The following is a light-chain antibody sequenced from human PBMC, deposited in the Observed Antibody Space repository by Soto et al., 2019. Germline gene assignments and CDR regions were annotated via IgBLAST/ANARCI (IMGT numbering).Light chain of an antibody. CDR3: SSYTSDSSYV. V-gene: IGLV2-14*01. CDR2: AVS. J-gene: IGLJ1*01. CDR1: SSDVGLYDY. Sequence: LTQPASVSGSPGQSITISCTGTSSDVGLYDYVSWYQQHPGKAPQLMIYAVSNRPSGVSNRFSASKSGNTASLFISGLQAEDEADYYCSSYTSDSSYVFGSGTKVNVL.